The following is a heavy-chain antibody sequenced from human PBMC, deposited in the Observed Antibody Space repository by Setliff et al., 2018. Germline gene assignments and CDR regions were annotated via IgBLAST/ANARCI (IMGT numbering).Heavy chain of an antibody. V-gene: IGHV4-38-2*01. CDR2: IYHSGST. Sequence: PSETLSLTCAVSGYSISSGYYWGWIRQPPGKGLEWIGSIYHSGSTYYNPSLKSRVTISVDTSKNQFSLKLSSVTAADTAVYYCARGVAAAGPFDYWGQGTLVTVSS. J-gene: IGHJ4*02. CDR1: GYSISSGYY. CDR3: ARGVAAAGPFDY. D-gene: IGHD6-13*01.